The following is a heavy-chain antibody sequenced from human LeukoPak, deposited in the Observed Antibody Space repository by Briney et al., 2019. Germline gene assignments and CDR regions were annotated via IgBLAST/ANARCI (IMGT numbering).Heavy chain of an antibody. CDR2: IYNRGST. J-gene: IGHJ4*02. CDR1: GGSISSYY. V-gene: IGHV4-59*01. Sequence: SETLSLTCTVSGGSISSYYWSWIRQPPGKGLERIGYIYNRGSTKYNPSLKSRVTISVDTSKNNFSLKLSSVTAADTAVYYCARGGYSYGYDDDFEYWGQGTLVTVSS. CDR3: ARGGYSYGYDDDFEY. D-gene: IGHD5-18*01.